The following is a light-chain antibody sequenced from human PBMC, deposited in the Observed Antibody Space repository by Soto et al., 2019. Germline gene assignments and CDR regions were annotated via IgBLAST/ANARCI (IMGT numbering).Light chain of an antibody. CDR2: VAS. CDR3: QESYSTS. J-gene: IGKJ1*01. CDR1: QSISYY. Sequence: DIQMTQSPSSLSASVGDRVTITCRASQSISYYLNWYQQKQGRAPRLLIYVASNLQSGVPSRFSGSGSGTDFTLTISSLQPEDIATYYCQESYSTSFGQGTKVEIK. V-gene: IGKV1-39*01.